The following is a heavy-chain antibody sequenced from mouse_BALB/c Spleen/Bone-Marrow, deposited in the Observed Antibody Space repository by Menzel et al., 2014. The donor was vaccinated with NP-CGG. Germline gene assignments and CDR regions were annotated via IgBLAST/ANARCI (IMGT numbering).Heavy chain of an antibody. D-gene: IGHD1-2*01. CDR3: TRLSLLRGYFDY. CDR2: INPNNGGT. CDR1: GYTFTSHY. Sequence: QVQLQQSGAELVKPGTSVKLSCKASGYTFTSHYIYWVKQRPGQGLKWIGEINPNNGGTNFNEKFKSKATLTVDKSSSTAYMQLSSLTSEDSAVYYCTRLSLLRGYFDYWGQGTPLTVSS. V-gene: IGHV1S81*02. J-gene: IGHJ2*01.